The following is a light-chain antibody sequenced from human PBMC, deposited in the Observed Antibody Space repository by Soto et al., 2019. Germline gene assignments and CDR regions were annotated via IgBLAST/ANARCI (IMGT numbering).Light chain of an antibody. CDR3: QQSDTTPLFT. V-gene: IGKV1-39*01. J-gene: IGKJ3*01. CDR2: AAS. Sequence: GDTVTITCRASQTITRHLNWYQQKPGKAPKLLIYAASTLRSGVPSRFSGSGSGTDFTLTISSLQPEDFATYYCQQSDTTPLFTFGPGTKVDIK. CDR1: QTITRH.